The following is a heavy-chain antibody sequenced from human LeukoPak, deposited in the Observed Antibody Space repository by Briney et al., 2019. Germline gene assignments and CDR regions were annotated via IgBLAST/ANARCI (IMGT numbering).Heavy chain of an antibody. V-gene: IGHV3-23*01. D-gene: IGHD4-17*01. Sequence: GGSLRLSCAASGFTFSSYAMSWVRQAPGKGLEWVSAISGGGGSTYYADSVKGRFTISRDNSKNTLYLQMNSLRAEDTAVYYCAKAPNGDYGGNWFDPWGQGTLVTVSS. CDR3: AKAPNGDYGGNWFDP. CDR2: ISGGGGST. CDR1: GFTFSSYA. J-gene: IGHJ5*02.